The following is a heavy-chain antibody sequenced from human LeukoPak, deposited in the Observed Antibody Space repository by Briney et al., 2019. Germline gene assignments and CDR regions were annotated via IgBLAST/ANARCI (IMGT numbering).Heavy chain of an antibody. V-gene: IGHV4-34*01. CDR2: INHSGST. CDR1: GGSFSGYY. D-gene: IGHD3-10*01. CDR3: AREMVVWFGERLNWFDP. J-gene: IGHJ5*02. Sequence: SETLSLTCAVYGGSFSGYYWSWIRQPPGKGLEWIREINHSGSTNYNPSLKSRVTISVDTSKNQFSLKLSSVTAADTAVYYCAREMVVWFGERLNWFDPWGQGTLVTVSS.